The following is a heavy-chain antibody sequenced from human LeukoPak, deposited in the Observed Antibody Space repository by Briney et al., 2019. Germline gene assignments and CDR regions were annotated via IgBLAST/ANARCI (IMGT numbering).Heavy chain of an antibody. CDR3: STGSGHAFDI. D-gene: IGHD3-10*01. Sequence: PGGSLRLSCAASGFTFSSYWMHWVRQVPGKGLVWVSRINSDGSSTSYADSVKGRFTISRDNANNTLYVQMNSLRAEDTAVYYRSTGSGHAFDIWGRGTMVTVSS. CDR1: GFTFSSYW. J-gene: IGHJ3*02. V-gene: IGHV3-74*01. CDR2: INSDGSST.